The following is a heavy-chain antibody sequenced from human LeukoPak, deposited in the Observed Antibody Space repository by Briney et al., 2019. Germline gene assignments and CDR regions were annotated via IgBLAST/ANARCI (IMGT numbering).Heavy chain of an antibody. Sequence: PGGTLRLSCAASGITFSSYGMSWVRQAPGKGLEWVSSISSTGGTTYYADSVKGRFTISRDNSKNTLYLQMNSLRAEDTAVYYCAKYLDSSGPYYFDYWGQGTLVTVSS. D-gene: IGHD3-22*01. J-gene: IGHJ4*02. V-gene: IGHV3-23*01. CDR1: GITFSSYG. CDR3: AKYLDSSGPYYFDY. CDR2: ISSTGGTT.